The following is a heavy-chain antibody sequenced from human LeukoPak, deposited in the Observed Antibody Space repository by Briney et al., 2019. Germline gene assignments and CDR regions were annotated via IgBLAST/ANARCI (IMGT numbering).Heavy chain of an antibody. CDR3: TRDSGTYNWLDP. Sequence: GGSLRLSCAASGFTFSGSAIHWVRQSSGKGLEWVGHIDKKDNFYATTSAASVTGRFTISRDDSKNTAYLQMNSLKTEDTALYYCTRDSGTYNWLDPWSQGTLVTVSS. D-gene: IGHD1-26*01. CDR2: IDKKDNFYAT. V-gene: IGHV3-73*01. CDR1: GFTFSGSA. J-gene: IGHJ5*02.